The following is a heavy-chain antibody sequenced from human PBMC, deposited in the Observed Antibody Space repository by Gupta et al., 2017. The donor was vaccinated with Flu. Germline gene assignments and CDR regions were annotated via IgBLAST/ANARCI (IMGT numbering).Heavy chain of an antibody. CDR1: TFASYA. CDR2: INAGNGNT. Sequence: TFASYAMHWVRQAPGQRLEWMGWINAGNGNTKYSQKFQGRVIITRDTSASTVYMELSSLRSEDSAVDYCTRDDYYDSSGYGWGQGTLRTVSS. J-gene: IGHJ4*02. V-gene: IGHV1-3*01. CDR3: TRDDYYDSSGYG. D-gene: IGHD3-22*01.